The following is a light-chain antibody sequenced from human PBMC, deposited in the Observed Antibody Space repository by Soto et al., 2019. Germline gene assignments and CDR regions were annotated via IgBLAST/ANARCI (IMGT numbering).Light chain of an antibody. J-gene: IGKJ5*01. CDR1: QNISVC. CDR3: QQRNNWPQGIT. CDR2: AAS. V-gene: IGKV3-11*01. Sequence: EIVLTQSPATISLSPGERDTLSCRASQNISVCLAWYRQTPGKAPRLLLYAASNRATAIPAGFSGSGSGTNFTRTISGLEPEDFAVDYGQQRNNWPQGITFGQGTRLEIK.